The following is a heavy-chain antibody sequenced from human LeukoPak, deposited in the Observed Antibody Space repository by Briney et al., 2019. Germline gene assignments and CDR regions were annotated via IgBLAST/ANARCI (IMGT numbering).Heavy chain of an antibody. D-gene: IGHD3-22*01. CDR2: ISGSGGST. V-gene: IGHV3-23*01. CDR1: GFTFSSYA. J-gene: IGHJ4*02. Sequence: GGSLRLSCAASGFTFSSYAMSWVRQAPGKGLEWVSAISGSGGSTYYADSVKGRFTISRDNSKNTLYLQMNSLRAEDTAVYYCAKTPTYYYDSSGYYPRDWGQGTLVTVSS. CDR3: AKTPTYYYDSSGYYPRD.